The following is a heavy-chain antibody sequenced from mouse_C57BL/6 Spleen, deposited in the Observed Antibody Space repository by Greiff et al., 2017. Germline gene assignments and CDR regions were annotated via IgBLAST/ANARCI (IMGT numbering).Heavy chain of an antibody. V-gene: IGHV1-26*01. CDR2: INPNNGGT. CDR3: ATSLGPFDY. J-gene: IGHJ2*01. Sequence: VQLQQSGPELVKPGASVKISCKASGYTFTDYYMNWVKQSHGKSLEWIGDINPNNGGTSYNQKFKGKATLTVDKSSSTAYMELRSLTSEDSAVYYCATSLGPFDYWGQGTTLTVSS. CDR1: GYTFTDYY.